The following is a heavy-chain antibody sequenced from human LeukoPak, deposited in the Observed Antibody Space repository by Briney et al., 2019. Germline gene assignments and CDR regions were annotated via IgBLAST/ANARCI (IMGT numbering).Heavy chain of an antibody. CDR2: INSDGSST. J-gene: IGHJ6*02. D-gene: IGHD1-14*01. CDR1: GFTFSSYW. CDR3: ATGQGHGMDV. V-gene: IGHV3-74*01. Sequence: GGSLRLSCAASGFTFSSYWMHWVRQAPGKGRVWVSRINSDGSSTSYADSVKGRFTIPRDNAKNTLYLQMNSLRAEDTAVYYCATGQGHGMDVWGQGTTVTVSS.